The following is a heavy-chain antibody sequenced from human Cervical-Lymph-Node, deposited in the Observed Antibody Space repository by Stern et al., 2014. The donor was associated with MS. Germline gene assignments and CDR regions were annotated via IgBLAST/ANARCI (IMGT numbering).Heavy chain of an antibody. Sequence: QVQLQESGPGLAKPSETLSLTCTVSGGSVSSRDYYWVWIRQPPGKGLEWMGSIRSSGDTYHNPSLKSRVTTSLDTSSKQFSLSLPFVTAADTAVYYCARRLAAAGRRNEYFDYWGQGTLVTVSS. J-gene: IGHJ4*02. V-gene: IGHV4-39*01. CDR1: GGSVSSRDYY. D-gene: IGHD6-25*01. CDR3: ARRLAAAGRRNEYFDY. CDR2: IRSSGDT.